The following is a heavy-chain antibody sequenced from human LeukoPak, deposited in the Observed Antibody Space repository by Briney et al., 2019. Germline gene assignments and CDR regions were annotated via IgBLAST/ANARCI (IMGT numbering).Heavy chain of an antibody. CDR2: IRYDGSNK. CDR3: AKARVGATTSGY. V-gene: IGHV3-30*02. D-gene: IGHD1-26*01. J-gene: IGHJ4*02. CDR1: GFTFSSYG. Sequence: GGSLTLSCAASGFTFSSYGMHWIRQAPGKGLEWVAFIRYDGSNKYYADSVKGRFTISRDNSKNTLYLQMNSLRAEDTAVYYCAKARVGATTSGYWGQGTLVTVSS.